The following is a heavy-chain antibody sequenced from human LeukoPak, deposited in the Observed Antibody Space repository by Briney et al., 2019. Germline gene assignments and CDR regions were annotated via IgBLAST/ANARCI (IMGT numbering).Heavy chain of an antibody. J-gene: IGHJ5*02. V-gene: IGHV1-69*04. D-gene: IGHD6-13*01. Sequence: ASVKVSCKASGGTFSSYAISWVRQAPGQGLEWMGRIIPILGIANYAQKFQGRVTMTSDTSTSTAYMELKSLRSDDTAVYYCATDRGIAEADSFDPWGQGTLVTVSS. CDR2: IIPILGIA. CDR3: ATDRGIAEADSFDP. CDR1: GGTFSSYA.